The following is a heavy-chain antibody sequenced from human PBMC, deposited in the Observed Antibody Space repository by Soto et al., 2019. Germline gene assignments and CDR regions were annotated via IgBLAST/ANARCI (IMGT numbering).Heavy chain of an antibody. V-gene: IGHV1-8*01. Sequence: QVQLVQSWAEVKEPGASVKVSCKASGYTFTSYDINWVRQATGQGREWMGWMNPNSGNTGYAQKFQGRVTMTRNTSISTAYMELSSLRSEDTAVYYCASGIGMPDYYYGMDVWGQGTTVTVSS. CDR2: MNPNSGNT. D-gene: IGHD2-2*01. CDR3: ASGIGMPDYYYGMDV. CDR1: GYTFTSYD. J-gene: IGHJ6*02.